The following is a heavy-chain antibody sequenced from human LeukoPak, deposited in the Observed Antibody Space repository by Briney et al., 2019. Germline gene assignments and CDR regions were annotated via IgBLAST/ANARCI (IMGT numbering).Heavy chain of an antibody. J-gene: IGHJ4*02. CDR1: GGSISSSSYY. CDR3: ARQDRSAYYFDY. V-gene: IGHV4-39*01. Sequence: PSETLSLTCTVSGGSISSSSYYWGWIRQPPGKGLEWIGSIYYSGSTYYNPSLKSRVTISVDTSKNQFSLKLSSVTAADTAVYYCARQDRSAYYFDYWGQGTLVTVSS. D-gene: IGHD3-22*01. CDR2: IYYSGST.